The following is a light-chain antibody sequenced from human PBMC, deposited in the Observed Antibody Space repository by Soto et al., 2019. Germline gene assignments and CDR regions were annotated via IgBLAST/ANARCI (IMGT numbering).Light chain of an antibody. CDR1: ESISSW. CDR2: KAS. CDR3: QQYNSYWT. J-gene: IGKJ1*01. Sequence: DIQMTQSPSTLSASVGDRVTITCRASESISSWLAWYQQKPGKAPKLLIYKASNLESGVPSRFSGSGSGTEFTLTISSLQPDDFGTYYCQQYNSYWTFGQGTK. V-gene: IGKV1-5*03.